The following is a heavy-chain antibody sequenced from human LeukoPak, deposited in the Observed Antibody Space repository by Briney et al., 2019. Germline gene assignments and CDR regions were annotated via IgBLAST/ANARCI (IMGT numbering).Heavy chain of an antibody. J-gene: IGHJ4*02. CDR3: ATLPTIAAACPYYFDY. D-gene: IGHD6-13*01. CDR2: IRYDGSNK. Sequence: GGSLRPSCAASGITFSSYGMHWFRQAPGKGLEWVAFIRYDGSNKYYADSVKGRFTISRDNSKNTLYLQMNSLKAEDTAVYYYATLPTIAAACPYYFDYWGQETLVTVSS. CDR1: GITFSSYG. V-gene: IGHV3-30*02.